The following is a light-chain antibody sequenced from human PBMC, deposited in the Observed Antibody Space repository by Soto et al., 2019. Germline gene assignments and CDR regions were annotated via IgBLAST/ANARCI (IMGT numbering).Light chain of an antibody. V-gene: IGLV1-44*01. CDR2: RNH. Sequence: QSVLTQSPSASVTPGQRVTISCSGSRSNIGTYAVNWYQQLPGAAPTLLSFRNHQRPSGVPDRFSGSKSGTSASLAISGPLFEDEADYYCAAWDDSLRAVVFGGGTKLTVL. J-gene: IGLJ2*01. CDR3: AAWDDSLRAVV. CDR1: RSNIGTYA.